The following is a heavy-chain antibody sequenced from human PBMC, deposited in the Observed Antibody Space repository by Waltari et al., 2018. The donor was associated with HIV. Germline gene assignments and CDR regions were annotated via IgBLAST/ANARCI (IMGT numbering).Heavy chain of an antibody. CDR1: GFTFTTSA. Sequence: QVQLVESGAGVVQPGGSLGLSCAASGFTFTTSAMPWVRQAPGKGLEWVAFVRYDGSNKYYADSVKGRFTISRDNSKNTLYLQMNSLRADDTAVYYCARDPSPPILYDILTGYYFDYWGQGTLVTVSS. CDR3: ARDPSPPILYDILTGYYFDY. CDR2: VRYDGSNK. V-gene: IGHV3-30*02. D-gene: IGHD3-9*01. J-gene: IGHJ4*02.